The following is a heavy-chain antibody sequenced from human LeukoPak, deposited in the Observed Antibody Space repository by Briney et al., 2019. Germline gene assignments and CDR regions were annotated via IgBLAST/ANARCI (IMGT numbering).Heavy chain of an antibody. Sequence: PSATLFPTFGVSGGFFTDNFWGWIRQIPGKGVEWVGEVNHSGTINYNPSLKSRVAISVDTSKNQFSLKLSSVTAADTAVYYCARLHLWPENWFDSWGPGTLVTVTS. D-gene: IGHD3-10*01. CDR1: GGFFTDNF. V-gene: IGHV4-34*01. CDR3: ARLHLWPENWFDS. J-gene: IGHJ5*01. CDR2: VNHSGTI.